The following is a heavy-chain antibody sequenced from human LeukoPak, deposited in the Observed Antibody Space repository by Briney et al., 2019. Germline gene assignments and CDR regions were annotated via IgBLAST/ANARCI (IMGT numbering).Heavy chain of an antibody. J-gene: IGHJ5*02. V-gene: IGHV1-18*01. CDR2: ISAYNGNT. Sequence: ASVKISCKASGYTFTSYGISWVRQAPRQGLEWMGWISAYNGNTNYAQKLQGRVTMTTDTSTSTAYMELRSLRADDTAVYYCARDHTYYYGSGSNNWFDPWGQGTLVTVSS. D-gene: IGHD3-10*01. CDR3: ARDHTYYYGSGSNNWFDP. CDR1: GYTFTSYG.